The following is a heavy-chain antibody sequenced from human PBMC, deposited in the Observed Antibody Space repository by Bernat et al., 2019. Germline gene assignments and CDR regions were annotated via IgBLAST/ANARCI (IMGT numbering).Heavy chain of an antibody. D-gene: IGHD6-13*01. CDR3: AKDFIRSSVFDP. CDR1: GFTFSSYA. V-gene: IGHV3-23*01. CDR2: ISGSGGST. J-gene: IGHJ5*02. Sequence: EVQLLESGGGLVQPGGSLRLSCAASGFTFSSYAMSWVRQAPGKGLEWVSGISGSGGSTYYADSVKGRFTISRDNSKNTLYLQMNSLRAEDTAVYYCAKDFIRSSVFDPWGQGTLVTVSS.